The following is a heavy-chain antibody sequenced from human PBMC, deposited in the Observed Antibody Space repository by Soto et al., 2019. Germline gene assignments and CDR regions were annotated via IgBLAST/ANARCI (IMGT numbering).Heavy chain of an antibody. J-gene: IGHJ6*02. CDR1: GYTFTSYG. CDR2: ISAYNGNT. Sequence: QVQLVQSGAEVKKPGASVKVSCKASGYTFTSYGISWVRQAPGQVLEGMGWISAYNGNTNYAQKLQGRVTMTTDTSTSTAYMELRSLRSDDTAVYYCARDWIGTTVTTIHYCYGMHVWGHGTTVTVSS. D-gene: IGHD4-4*01. V-gene: IGHV1-18*01. CDR3: ARDWIGTTVTTIHYCYGMHV.